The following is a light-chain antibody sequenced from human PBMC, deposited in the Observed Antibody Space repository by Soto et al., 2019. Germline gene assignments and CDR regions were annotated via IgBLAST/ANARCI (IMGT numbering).Light chain of an antibody. J-gene: IGLJ1*01. V-gene: IGLV8-61*01. CDR3: LLYMGNGIYL. CDR2: STN. CDR1: SAPLSTTYY. Sequence: QTVVTQEPAVSVSPGGTVTLTCGLRSAPLSTTYYPAWCQQAPSQPPRTLIYSTNTRSSGVPDRFSGSIRGNKAALTITGAQADDEAYYYCLLYMGNGIYLFGPGTKVTVL.